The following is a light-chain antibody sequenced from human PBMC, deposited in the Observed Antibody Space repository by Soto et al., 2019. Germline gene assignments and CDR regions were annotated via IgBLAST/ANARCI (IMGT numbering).Light chain of an antibody. J-gene: IGKJ4*01. V-gene: IGKV1-5*03. Sequence: DIQMTQSPSTLSASVGDRVTITCRASQSINSWLAWYQQKPGKAPKLLIYKASSLESGVSSRFSGSGSGTEFTLTISSLQPDDLATYYCQQYSSTSLLTFGGGTKVDIK. CDR1: QSINSW. CDR3: QQYSSTSLLT. CDR2: KAS.